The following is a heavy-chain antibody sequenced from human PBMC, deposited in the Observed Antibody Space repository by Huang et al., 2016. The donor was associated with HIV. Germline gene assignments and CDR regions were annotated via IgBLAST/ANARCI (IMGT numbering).Heavy chain of an antibody. CDR2: IYYSGTT. CDR1: GGSIRSDNYY. D-gene: IGHD3-10*01. CDR3: ARLPGSITMIRGVITVPY. J-gene: IGHJ4*02. V-gene: IGHV4-39*01. Sequence: QLQLQESGPGLVKPSETLSLTCTVSGGSIRSDNYYWGWIRQPPGKGLEWIGGIYYSGTTYYTPALKSRVTITVDTSKNQFSLKMRSVTAADTAVYYCARLPGSITMIRGVITVPYWGQGTLVTVSS.